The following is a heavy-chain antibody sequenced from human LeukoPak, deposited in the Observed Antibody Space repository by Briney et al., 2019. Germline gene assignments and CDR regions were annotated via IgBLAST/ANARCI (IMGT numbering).Heavy chain of an antibody. CDR3: AKGAGYNNGDASDI. D-gene: IGHD5-24*01. CDR1: GFPFNNYA. Sequence: GGPLRLSCAASGFPFNNYAMHWVRQGPGKGLEWVSLISGDGGRKYYADSMKGRFAISRDNSKNSLYLQMNSLRTEDTALYYCAKGAGYNNGDASDIWGLGTMVTVSS. CDR2: ISGDGGRK. J-gene: IGHJ3*02. V-gene: IGHV3-43*02.